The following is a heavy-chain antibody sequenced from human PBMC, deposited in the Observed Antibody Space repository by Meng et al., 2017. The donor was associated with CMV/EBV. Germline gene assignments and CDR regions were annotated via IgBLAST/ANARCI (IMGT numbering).Heavy chain of an antibody. D-gene: IGHD6-19*01. CDR1: GFTFSSYW. Sequence: GGSLRLSCAASGFTFSSYWMSWVRQAPGKGLEWVANIKQDGSEKYYVDSVKGRFTISRDNAKNSLYLQMNSLRAEDTAVYYCAKDRTVAGKYYFDYWGQGTLVTVSS. CDR2: IKQDGSEK. V-gene: IGHV3-7*03. CDR3: AKDRTVAGKYYFDY. J-gene: IGHJ4*02.